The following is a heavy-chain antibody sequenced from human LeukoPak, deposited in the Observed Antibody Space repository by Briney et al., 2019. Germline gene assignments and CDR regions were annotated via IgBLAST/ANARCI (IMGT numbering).Heavy chain of an antibody. Sequence: PSETLSLTRTVYGCAISSYYCSWNRQPPGKGLEWIGYIYYSGRTNYNLSLKSRITILVDTSKNQFSLKLSSVTAADTAVYYCARAETQYYDFWSGYHNWFDPWGQGTLVTVSS. CDR1: GCAISSYY. D-gene: IGHD3-3*01. V-gene: IGHV4-59*01. CDR3: ARAETQYYDFWSGYHNWFDP. J-gene: IGHJ5*02. CDR2: IYYSGRT.